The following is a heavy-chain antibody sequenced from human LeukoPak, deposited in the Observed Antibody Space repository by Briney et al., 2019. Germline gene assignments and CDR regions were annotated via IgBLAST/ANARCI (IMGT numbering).Heavy chain of an antibody. V-gene: IGHV1-69*13. CDR2: IIPIFGTA. CDR1: GGTFISYA. CDR3: ARSWDTAMVSYFDY. J-gene: IGHJ4*02. Sequence: SVKVSCKASGGTFISYAISWVRQAPGQGLEWMGGIIPIFGTANYAQKFQGRVTITADESTSTAYMELSSLRSEDTAVYYCARSWDTAMVSYFDYWGQGTLVTVSS. D-gene: IGHD5-18*01.